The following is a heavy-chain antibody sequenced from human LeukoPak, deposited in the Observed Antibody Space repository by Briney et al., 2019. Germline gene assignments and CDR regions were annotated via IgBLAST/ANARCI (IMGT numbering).Heavy chain of an antibody. Sequence: GGSLRLSCVASGFTFSDYAMNWVRQAPGKGLEWVSTFKTKYSQVYYAESVRGRFTISTDNSEKTVYLQMNSLRAEDTALYYCARSVLDYTRFDYWGQGALVTVSS. D-gene: IGHD4-11*01. V-gene: IGHV3-23*05. CDR3: ARSVLDYTRFDY. CDR2: FKTKYSQV. J-gene: IGHJ4*02. CDR1: GFTFSDYA.